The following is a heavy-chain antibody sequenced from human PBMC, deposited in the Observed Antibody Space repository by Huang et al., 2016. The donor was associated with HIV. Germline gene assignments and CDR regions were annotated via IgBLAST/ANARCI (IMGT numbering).Heavy chain of an antibody. CDR2: INAGNGNT. CDR1: GYTFSNYA. V-gene: IGHV1-3*01. J-gene: IGHJ4*02. CDR3: ARVLLLTVYTIDYYFDY. Sequence: QVQLVQSGAEVKKPGASVKVSCEASGYTFSNYAIHWVRQAPGQRLEWMGWINAGNGNTKYAHKFQGRVTITRDTSANTAYMELNSLRSEDTAVYYCARVLLLTVYTIDYYFDYWGQGTLVTVSS. D-gene: IGHD2-8*01.